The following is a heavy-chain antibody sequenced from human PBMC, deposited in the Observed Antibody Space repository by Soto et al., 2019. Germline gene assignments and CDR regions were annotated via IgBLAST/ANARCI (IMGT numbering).Heavy chain of an antibody. CDR1: GDSFNDYY. CDR3: ARESGGATATLDYYYFYMDV. CDR2: INPNSGVT. J-gene: IGHJ6*03. Sequence: QVQLVQSGAEVRKPGASVTVSCRSSGDSFNDYYIHWVRQAPGQGLAWMGWINPNSGVTKYAQKFQGWVSMTRDTSIRTGYMQLSRLRSDDTAVYYCARESGGATATLDYYYFYMDVWGTGTTVTVSS. D-gene: IGHD5-12*01. V-gene: IGHV1-2*04.